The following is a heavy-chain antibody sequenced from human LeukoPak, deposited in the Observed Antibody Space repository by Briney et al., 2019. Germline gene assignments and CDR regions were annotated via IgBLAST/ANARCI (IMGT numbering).Heavy chain of an antibody. CDR3: ARDLHKDYGDYVGY. D-gene: IGHD4-17*01. CDR1: GFTFSSYA. J-gene: IGHJ4*02. V-gene: IGHV3-30-3*01. CDR2: ISYDGSNK. Sequence: GRSLRLSCAASGFTFSSYAMHWVRQAPGKGLEWVAVISYDGSNKYYADSVKGRFTISRDSSKNTLYLQMNSLRAEDTAVYYCARDLHKDYGDYVGYWGQGTLVTVSS.